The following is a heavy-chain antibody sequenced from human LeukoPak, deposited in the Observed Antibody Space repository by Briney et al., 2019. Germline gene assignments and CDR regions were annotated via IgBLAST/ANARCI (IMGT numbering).Heavy chain of an antibody. Sequence: SETLSLTCAVYGGSLSAYYWSWIRQPPGKGLEWIGEINHSGSTNYNPSLKSRVTTSVDTSKNQFSLKLSSVTAADTAVYYCARGKRGYSSSWYDYWGQGTLVTVSS. CDR1: GGSLSAYY. J-gene: IGHJ4*02. CDR2: INHSGST. CDR3: ARGKRGYSSSWYDY. D-gene: IGHD6-13*01. V-gene: IGHV4-34*01.